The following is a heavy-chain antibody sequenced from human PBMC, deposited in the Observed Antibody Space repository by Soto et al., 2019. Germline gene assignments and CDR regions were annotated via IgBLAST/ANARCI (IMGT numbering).Heavy chain of an antibody. CDR3: ASTRGSAYDY. CDR1: GFTVSGNY. D-gene: IGHD6-25*01. Sequence: EVQLVETGGGLIQPGGSLRLSCAASGFTVSGNYMSWVRQAPGKGLEWVSVIYNGGGTYYTDSVKGRFTISRDNSKNTLYLQRNRQRAEDKAVYYCASTRGSAYDYWGQGTLVTVSS. V-gene: IGHV3-53*02. J-gene: IGHJ4*02. CDR2: IYNGGGT.